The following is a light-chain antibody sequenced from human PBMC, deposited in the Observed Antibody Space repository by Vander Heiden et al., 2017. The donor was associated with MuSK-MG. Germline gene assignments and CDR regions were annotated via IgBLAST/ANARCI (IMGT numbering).Light chain of an antibody. Sequence: DIQMTQSPSSLAASVGDRVTITCRASQGISNSLAWYQQKPGKAPRLLLYAASKLESGVPSRFSGSGSGTDFTLTISSLQPEDFATYYCQQYLSTLVVTFGGGTKVEIK. CDR1: QGISNS. J-gene: IGKJ4*01. CDR3: QQYLSTLVVT. CDR2: AAS. V-gene: IGKV1-NL1*01.